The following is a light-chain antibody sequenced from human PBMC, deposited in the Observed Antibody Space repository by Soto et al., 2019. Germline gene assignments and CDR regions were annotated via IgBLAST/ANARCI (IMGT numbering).Light chain of an antibody. CDR2: DTN. CDR1: TGSVTSGHF. Sequence: QTVVTQEPSLTVSPGGTVTLTCGSSTGSVTSGHFPFWFQQRPGQAPRTLIYDTNSKQSWTPARFSGSLLGGKAALTLSGAQPEDEADYYCLLTYTGARVFGGGTQPTVL. J-gene: IGLJ7*01. V-gene: IGLV7-46*01. CDR3: LLTYTGARV.